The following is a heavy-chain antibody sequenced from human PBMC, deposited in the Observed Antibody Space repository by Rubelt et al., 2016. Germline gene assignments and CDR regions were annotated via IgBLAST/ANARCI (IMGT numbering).Heavy chain of an antibody. J-gene: IGHJ6*02. CDR3: ARAAAAFHGMDV. Sequence: QVQLQQSGPGLVKPSQTLSLTCAISGDSVSSNSAAWNWIRQSQSRGIEWLGRTYSRYKWYNDYAVSVNSRITISPDRTKNQFSVQLKSVTPEDTAVYYWARAAAAFHGMDVWGQGTTVTVSS. CDR2: TYSRYKWYN. V-gene: IGHV6-1*01. D-gene: IGHD6-13*01. CDR1: GDSVSSNSAA.